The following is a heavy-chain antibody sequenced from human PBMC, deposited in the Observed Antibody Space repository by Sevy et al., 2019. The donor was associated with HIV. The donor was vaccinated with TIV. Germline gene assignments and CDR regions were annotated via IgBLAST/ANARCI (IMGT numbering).Heavy chain of an antibody. J-gene: IGHJ6*02. V-gene: IGHV5-51*01. CDR1: GYKFTRYW. D-gene: IGHD6-13*01. CDR2: IYPGDSDT. Sequence: GESLKISCKGFGYKFTRYWIGWVRQMPGKGLEWMGIIYPGDSDTRYSPSFQDQVTISADKSISTAYLQWSSLKASDTAMYYCARVDLPPGIAAAGSYYGMDVWGQGTTVTVSS. CDR3: ARVDLPPGIAAAGSYYGMDV.